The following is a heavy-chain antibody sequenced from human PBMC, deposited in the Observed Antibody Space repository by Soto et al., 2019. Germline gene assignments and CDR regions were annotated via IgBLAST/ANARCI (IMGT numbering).Heavy chain of an antibody. CDR3: ARDMGQHLVSISYYYAMDA. V-gene: IGHV1-3*01. CDR2: INAGNVNT. D-gene: IGHD6-6*01. Sequence: QVQLVQSGAEVKKPGASVKVSCKASRYSFNTYAMHWVRQAPGQRLEWLAWINAGNVNTKYSQKFQGRLSVTRDTSVSTAYMELSSPTYEDTAVYYCARDMGQHLVSISYYYAMDAWGQGTTVTVSS. J-gene: IGHJ6*02. CDR1: RYSFNTYA.